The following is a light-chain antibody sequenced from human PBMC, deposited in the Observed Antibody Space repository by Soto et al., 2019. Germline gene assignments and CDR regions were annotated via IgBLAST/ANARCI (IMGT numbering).Light chain of an antibody. Sequence: EIVLTQSPGTLSLSPGERATLSCRASQSVSSSLVWYQQKPGQAPRLLIYDASSRATGTPDRFSGSGSGTDFTLTISRLEPEDFAVYSCQQYGGPPRTFGQGTKVEI. J-gene: IGKJ1*01. V-gene: IGKV3-20*01. CDR1: QSVSSS. CDR3: QQYGGPPRT. CDR2: DAS.